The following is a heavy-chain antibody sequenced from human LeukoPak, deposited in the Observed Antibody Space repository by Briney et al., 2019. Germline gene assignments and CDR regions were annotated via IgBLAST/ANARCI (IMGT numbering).Heavy chain of an antibody. CDR3: ANADSDGHFDY. Sequence: GGSLRLSCAASGFTFSSYGMHWVRQAPGKGLEWVAVISYDGSNKYYADSVKGRFTISRDNSKSTLYLQMNSLRAEDTAVYYCANADSDGHFDYWGQGTLVTVSS. D-gene: IGHD2-15*01. CDR1: GFTFSSYG. V-gene: IGHV3-30*18. CDR2: ISYDGSNK. J-gene: IGHJ4*02.